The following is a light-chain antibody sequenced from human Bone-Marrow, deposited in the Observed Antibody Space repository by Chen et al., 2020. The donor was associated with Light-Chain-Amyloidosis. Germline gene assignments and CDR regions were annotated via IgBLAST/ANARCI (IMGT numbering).Light chain of an antibody. CDR1: DLPTKY. CDR2: RGT. CDR3: QSADSSGTYEVI. J-gene: IGLJ2*01. Sequence: SYELTQPPSVSVSPGQTARITCSGDDLPTKYAYWYQQKPGQAPVLVIHRGTERPSGISERFSGSSSGTTATLTISGVQAEDEADDHCQSADSSGTYEVIFGGGTKLTVL. V-gene: IGLV3-25*03.